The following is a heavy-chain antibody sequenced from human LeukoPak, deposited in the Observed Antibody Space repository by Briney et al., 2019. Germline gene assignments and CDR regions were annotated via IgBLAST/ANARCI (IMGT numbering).Heavy chain of an antibody. J-gene: IGHJ4*02. D-gene: IGHD2-2*01. CDR1: GFTFSNFV. Sequence: PGGSLRLSCAASGFTFSNFVMNWVRQAPGKGLEWVSAISGSGGDTHYADSVKGRFTISRGNSKNTLYLQMDGLRPEDTAVYFCAKDSPPLQTVPRYFDYWGLGTLVTVSS. CDR2: ISGSGGDT. V-gene: IGHV3-23*01. CDR3: AKDSPPLQTVPRYFDY.